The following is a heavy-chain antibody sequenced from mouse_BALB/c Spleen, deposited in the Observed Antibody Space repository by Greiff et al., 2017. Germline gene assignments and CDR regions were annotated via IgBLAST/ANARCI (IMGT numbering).Heavy chain of an antibody. CDR3: AAYYYGSRYYYAMDY. Sequence: EVKLVESGPGLVKPSQSLSLTCTVTGYSITSDYAWNWIRQFPGNKLEWMGYISYSGSTSYNPSLKSRISITRDTSKNQFFLQLNSVTTEDTATYYCAAYYYGSRYYYAMDYWGQGTSVTVSS. J-gene: IGHJ4*01. CDR1: GYSITSDYA. V-gene: IGHV3-2*02. CDR2: ISYSGST. D-gene: IGHD1-1*01.